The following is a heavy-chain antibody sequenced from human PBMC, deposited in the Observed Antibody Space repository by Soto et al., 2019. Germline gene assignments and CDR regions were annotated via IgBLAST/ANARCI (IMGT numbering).Heavy chain of an antibody. Sequence: GGSLRLSCAASGFTFSSYWMSWVRQAPGKGLEWVANIKQDGSVKYYVDSVKGRFTISRDNAKNSLYLQMNSLRFEDTAVYYCARRGAIKSLSYWGQGTQVTVSS. CDR3: ARRGAIKSLSY. V-gene: IGHV3-7*03. CDR1: GFTFSSYW. J-gene: IGHJ4*02. CDR2: IKQDGSVK.